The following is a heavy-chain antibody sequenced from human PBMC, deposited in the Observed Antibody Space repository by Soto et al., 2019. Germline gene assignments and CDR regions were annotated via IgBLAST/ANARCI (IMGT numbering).Heavy chain of an antibody. Sequence: QVQLVQSGAEVKKPGASVKVSCKASGYSFIGYYMHWVRQVPGQGLEWMGWINPNTGGTNYAQKFQGRVSVTRNTSISTAYMELSSLRSEDTAVYYCARGLVGAYDYYGMDVWGQGTTVTVSS. J-gene: IGHJ6*02. V-gene: IGHV1-2*02. CDR2: INPNTGGT. CDR1: GYSFIGYY. CDR3: ARGLVGAYDYYGMDV. D-gene: IGHD1-26*01.